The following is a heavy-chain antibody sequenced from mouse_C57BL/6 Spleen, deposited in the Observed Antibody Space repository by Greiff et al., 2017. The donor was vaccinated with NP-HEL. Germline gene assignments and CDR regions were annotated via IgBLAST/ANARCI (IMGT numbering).Heavy chain of an antibody. CDR2: IYPRDGST. V-gene: IGHV1-85*01. Sequence: PGQGLEWIGWIYPRDGSTKYNEKFKGKATLTVDTSSSPAYMELHSLTSEDSAVYFCARVGTTVVATDWYFDVWGTGTTVTVSS. J-gene: IGHJ1*03. CDR3: ARVGTTVVATDWYFDV. D-gene: IGHD1-1*01.